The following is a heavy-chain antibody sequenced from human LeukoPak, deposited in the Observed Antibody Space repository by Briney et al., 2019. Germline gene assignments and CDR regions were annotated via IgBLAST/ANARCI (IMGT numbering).Heavy chain of an antibody. Sequence: PSETLSLTCAVYGWSFSGYYWSWIRQPPGKGLEWIGEINHGTSPNYNPSLKSRVTISEDTSKNQFSLNLGSVTAADTAVYYCARGLPITATTSNAYFLGYWGQGTLVTVSS. CDR2: INHGTSP. J-gene: IGHJ4*02. CDR1: GWSFSGYY. CDR3: ARGLPITATTSNAYFLGY. V-gene: IGHV4-34*01. D-gene: IGHD1-20*01.